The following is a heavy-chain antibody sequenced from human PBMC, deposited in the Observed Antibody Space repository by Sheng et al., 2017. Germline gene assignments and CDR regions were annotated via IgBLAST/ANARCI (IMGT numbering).Heavy chain of an antibody. CDR3: ARDVATLPKYYFDY. CDR1: GFTFSSYE. V-gene: IGHV3-48*03. J-gene: IGHJ4*02. D-gene: IGHD5-12*01. CDR2: ISSSGSTI. Sequence: EVQLVESGGGLVQPGGSLRLSCAASGFTFSSYEMNWVRQAPGKGLEWVSYISSSGSTIYYADSVKGRFTISRDNAKNSLYLQMNSLRAEDTAVYYCARDVATLPKYYFDYWGQGTLVTVSS.